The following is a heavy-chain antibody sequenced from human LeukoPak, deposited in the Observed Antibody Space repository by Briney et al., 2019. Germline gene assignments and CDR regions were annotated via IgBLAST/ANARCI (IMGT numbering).Heavy chain of an antibody. Sequence: PGESLRLSCAASGFAFSSYAMSWVRQAPAKGLEWVSSTCGSGDTTYYADSVKGRFTISRDNSKNTLYMQMTSLRAEDTAVYYCAKGSSSSCYGNCHYWGQGTLVTVSS. CDR1: GFAFSSYA. CDR2: TCGSGDTT. J-gene: IGHJ4*02. V-gene: IGHV3-23*01. D-gene: IGHD6-13*01. CDR3: AKGSSSSCYGNCHY.